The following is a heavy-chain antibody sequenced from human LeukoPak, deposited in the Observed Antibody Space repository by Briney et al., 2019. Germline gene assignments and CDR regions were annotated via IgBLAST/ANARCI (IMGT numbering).Heavy chain of an antibody. Sequence: GGSLRLSCAASGFTFSSYSMNWVRQAPGKGLEWVSSISSSSSYIYYADSVKGRFTISRDNAKNSLYLQMNSLRAEDTAVYYCARGVTGKIDMDVWGQGTTVTVSS. V-gene: IGHV3-21*01. D-gene: IGHD1-20*01. CDR2: ISSSSSYI. CDR1: GFTFSSYS. CDR3: ARGVTGKIDMDV. J-gene: IGHJ6*02.